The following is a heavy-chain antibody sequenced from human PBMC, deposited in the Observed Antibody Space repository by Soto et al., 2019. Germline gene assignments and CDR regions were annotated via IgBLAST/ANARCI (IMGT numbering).Heavy chain of an antibody. V-gene: IGHV4-59*01. Sequence: PSETLSLTCTVSSGTLSNFYWSWVRQPPGKGLEWIGYIHYRGTTNYNPSLKSRVIMSVDTSKNQFSLTLNSVTAADTAVYYCTRTRTTGWFGPVDSWGQGIPVTVSS. CDR3: TRTRTTGWFGPVDS. D-gene: IGHD6-19*01. J-gene: IGHJ4*02. CDR2: IHYRGTT. CDR1: SGTLSNFY.